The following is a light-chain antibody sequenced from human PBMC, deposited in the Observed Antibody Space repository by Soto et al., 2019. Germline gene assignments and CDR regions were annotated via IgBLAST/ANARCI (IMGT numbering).Light chain of an antibody. Sequence: QSALTQPASVSGSPGQSITISCTGTSSDVGGYNYVSWYQQHPGKAPKLMIYEVSNRPSGVSNRFSGSKSGNTASLTISGLQAEDEADYYCSSYTSSITLDVFGTGTKVTVL. CDR3: SSYTSSITLDV. CDR2: EVS. CDR1: SSDVGGYNY. V-gene: IGLV2-14*01. J-gene: IGLJ1*01.